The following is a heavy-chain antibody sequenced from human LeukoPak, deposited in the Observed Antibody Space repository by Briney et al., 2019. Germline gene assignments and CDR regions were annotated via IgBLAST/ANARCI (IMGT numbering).Heavy chain of an antibody. CDR1: GGTFSSYA. D-gene: IGHD3-3*01. CDR3: ARGPVFGVVIEYNWFDP. J-gene: IGHJ5*02. CDR2: IIPIFGTA. Sequence: SVKVSCKASGGTFSSYAISWVRQAPGQGLEWMGGIIPIFGTANYAQKFQGRVTITADESTSTAHMELSSLRSEDTAVYYCARGPVFGVVIEYNWFDPWGQGTLVTVSS. V-gene: IGHV1-69*13.